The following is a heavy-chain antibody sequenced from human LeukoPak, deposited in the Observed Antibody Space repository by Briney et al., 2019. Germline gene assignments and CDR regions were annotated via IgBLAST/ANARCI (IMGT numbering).Heavy chain of an antibody. CDR3: VGGEFDI. D-gene: IGHD3-16*01. V-gene: IGHV3-30*03. CDR2: ISYDGTNK. Sequence: GRSLRLSCAASGFTFSSYGMHWVRQAPGKGLEWVAVISYDGTNKYYADSVKGRFTISRDNSKNTLYLQMNSLRAEDTAVYYCVGGEFDIWGQGTMVTVSS. J-gene: IGHJ3*02. CDR1: GFTFSSYG.